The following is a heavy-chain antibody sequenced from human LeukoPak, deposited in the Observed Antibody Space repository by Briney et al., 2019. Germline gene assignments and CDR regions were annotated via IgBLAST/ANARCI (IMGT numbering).Heavy chain of an antibody. CDR2: ISGSDGRL. J-gene: IGHJ4*02. D-gene: IGHD2/OR15-2a*01. V-gene: IGHV3-23*01. CDR1: GFTFSNYA. CDR3: AKAAKGYFFGSLDY. Sequence: GGSLRLSCAASGFTFSNYAMSWVRQAPGKGLEWVSAISGSDGRLFYADSVKGRFTISRDNSKNTLFLQMNSLRAEDTALYFCAKAAKGYFFGSLDYWGQGTLVTVSS.